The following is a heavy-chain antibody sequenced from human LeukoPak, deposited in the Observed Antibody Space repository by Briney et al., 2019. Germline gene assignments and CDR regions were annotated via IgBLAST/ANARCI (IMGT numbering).Heavy chain of an antibody. CDR3: ARDGVVVD. V-gene: IGHV3-23*01. Sequence: GGTLRLSCAASGFTFSSYGMSWVRQAPGKGLEWVSAISGSGGSTYYADSVKGRFTISRDNAKNSLYLQMNSLRAEDTAVYYCARDGVVVDWGQGTLVTVSS. CDR2: ISGSGGST. CDR1: GFTFSSYG. D-gene: IGHD3-22*01. J-gene: IGHJ4*02.